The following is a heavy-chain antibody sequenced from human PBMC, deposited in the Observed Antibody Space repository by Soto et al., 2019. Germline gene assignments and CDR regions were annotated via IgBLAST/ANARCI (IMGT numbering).Heavy chain of an antibody. Sequence: GESLKISCKGSGYSFTSYWIGWVRQMPGKGLEWMGIIYPGDSDTRYSPSFQGQVTISADKSISTAYLQWSSLKASDTALYYCARDFIRFGVVIIWYYGMGVWGQGTTVTVSS. J-gene: IGHJ6*02. CDR3: ARDFIRFGVVIIWYYGMGV. V-gene: IGHV5-51*01. CDR1: GYSFTSYW. CDR2: IYPGDSDT. D-gene: IGHD3-3*01.